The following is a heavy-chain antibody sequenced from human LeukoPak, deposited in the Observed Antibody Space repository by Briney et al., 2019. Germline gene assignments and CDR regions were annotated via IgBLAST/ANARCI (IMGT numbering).Heavy chain of an antibody. CDR2: IYYSGST. CDR1: GGSIRSTSYY. CDR3: ARGTGGPSTGSYFDY. Sequence: PSETLSLTCTVSGGSIRSTSYYWGWVRQPPGKGLEWIGSIYYSGSTYNNPSLKSRHTISVDTSKNHLSLNLSSVTAADTAVYFCARGTGGPSTGSYFDYWGQGTLVTVSS. D-gene: IGHD2-2*01. V-gene: IGHV4-39*07. J-gene: IGHJ4*02.